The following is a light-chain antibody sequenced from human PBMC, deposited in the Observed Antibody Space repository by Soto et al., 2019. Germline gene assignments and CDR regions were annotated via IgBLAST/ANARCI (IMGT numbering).Light chain of an antibody. CDR3: CSYARGSTYV. J-gene: IGLJ1*01. CDR1: SSDVGSYNL. Sequence: QSVLTQPASVSGSPGQSITIACTGTSSDVGSYNLVSWYQQHPGKVPQLMIYEGSKRPSGVSNRFSGSKSGNTASLTISGLQAEDEAYYYCCSYARGSTYVFGTGTKLTVL. CDR2: EGS. V-gene: IGLV2-23*01.